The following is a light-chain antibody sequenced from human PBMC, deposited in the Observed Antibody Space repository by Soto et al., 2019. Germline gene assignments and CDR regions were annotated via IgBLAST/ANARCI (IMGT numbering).Light chain of an antibody. CDR2: GNV. V-gene: IGLV1-40*01. CDR1: SSNIGAGFN. CDR3: QSYDSSLSGYV. Sequence: QSVLTQPPSVSGAPGQRVTISCTGSSSNIGAGFNLHWYQQLPGTAPKLLIYGNVNRPSGVPDRFSGSKSGTSASLAITGLQAEDEADYYCQSYDSSLSGYVFGTGTKLTVL. J-gene: IGLJ1*01.